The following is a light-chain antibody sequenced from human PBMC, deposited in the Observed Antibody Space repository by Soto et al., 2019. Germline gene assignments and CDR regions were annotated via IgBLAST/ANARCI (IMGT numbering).Light chain of an antibody. Sequence: DIQMTQSPSTLSASVGDRVTITCRASQSISGSLAWYQQKPGKAPKLLIYEASNLKSGVPSRFSGSGSGTEYTLTISSLQPDVSASYYCQQYNGFWTFGQGTRVDIK. CDR1: QSISGS. CDR2: EAS. CDR3: QQYNGFWT. V-gene: IGKV1-5*03. J-gene: IGKJ1*01.